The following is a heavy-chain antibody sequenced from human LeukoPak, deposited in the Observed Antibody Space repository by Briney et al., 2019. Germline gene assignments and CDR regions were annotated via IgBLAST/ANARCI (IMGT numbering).Heavy chain of an antibody. D-gene: IGHD6-19*01. CDR1: GGSFSGYY. V-gene: IGHV4-34*01. CDR3: ATLKSGWYWSDY. Sequence: PSETLSLTCAVYGGSFSGYYWSWIRQPPGKGLEWIGEINHSGSTNYNPSLKSRVTISVDTSKNQFSLKLSSVTAADTAVYFCATLKSGWYWSDYWGQGTLVTVSS. CDR2: INHSGST. J-gene: IGHJ4*02.